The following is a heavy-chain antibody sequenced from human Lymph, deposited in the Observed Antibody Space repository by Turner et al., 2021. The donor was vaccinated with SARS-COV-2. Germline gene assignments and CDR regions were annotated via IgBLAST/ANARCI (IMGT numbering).Heavy chain of an antibody. J-gene: IGHJ6*02. CDR2: LDPEDGKT. V-gene: IGHV1-24*01. Sequence: QVQLVQSGAEVKKPGASVKVSGKVSGYTLTELSMHWVRQAPGKGLEWMGGLDPEDGKTIYAQKFQDRVTMTEDTSTDTAYMELSSLRSEDTAVYYCATDRSSGWPHYYYYTMDVWGQGTTVTVSS. D-gene: IGHD6-19*01. CDR3: ATDRSSGWPHYYYYTMDV. CDR1: GYTLTELS.